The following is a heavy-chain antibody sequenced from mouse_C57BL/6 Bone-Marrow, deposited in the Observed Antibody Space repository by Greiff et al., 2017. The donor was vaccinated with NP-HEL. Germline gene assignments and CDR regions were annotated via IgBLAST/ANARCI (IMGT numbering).Heavy chain of an antibody. CDR2: INPNYGTT. CDR1: GYSFTDYN. V-gene: IGHV1-39*01. CDR3: ASWGSRAWFAY. Sequence: QLQESGPELVKPGASVKISCKASGYSFTDYNMNWVKQSPGKSLEWIGVINPNYGTTSYNQKFKGKATLTVDQSSSTAYMQLSSLTSEDSAVYYCASWGSRAWFAYWGQGTLVTVSA. J-gene: IGHJ3*01. D-gene: IGHD1-1*01.